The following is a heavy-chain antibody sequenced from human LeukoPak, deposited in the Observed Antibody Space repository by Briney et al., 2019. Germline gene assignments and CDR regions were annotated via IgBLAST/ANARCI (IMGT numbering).Heavy chain of an antibody. CDR3: ASLGTGSDFDY. CDR1: GGSISSYY. D-gene: IGHD3-16*01. CDR2: IYYSGST. V-gene: IGHV4-59*01. J-gene: IGHJ4*02. Sequence: SETLSLTCTVSGGSISSYYWSWIRQPPGKGLEWIGYIYYSGSTNYNPSLKSRVTISVDTSKNQFSLKLSSVTAADTAVYYCASLGTGSDFDYWGQGTLVTVSS.